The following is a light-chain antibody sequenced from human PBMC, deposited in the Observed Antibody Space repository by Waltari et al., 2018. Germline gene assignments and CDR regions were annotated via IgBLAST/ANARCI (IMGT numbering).Light chain of an antibody. V-gene: IGLV4-69*01. CDR2: VNTAGRL. Sequence: QLVLTQSPSASASLGASVRLTCTLASGPSRHIIAWHPPQPGKAPRYLMKVNTAGRLSKGDEKPRLFSGSGSGAGRYLTISGVQSGDGAGYYCQTGGHGTWVFGGGTKLTVL. CDR1: SGPSRHI. J-gene: IGLJ3*02. CDR3: QTGGHGTWV.